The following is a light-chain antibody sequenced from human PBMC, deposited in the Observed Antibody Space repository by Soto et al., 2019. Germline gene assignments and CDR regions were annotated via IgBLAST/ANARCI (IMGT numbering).Light chain of an antibody. J-gene: IGKJ4*01. Sequence: DIQVTQSPSSLSASLGDRVSITCRASRDISNYLAWYQQKPGQVPRLLISGASTLHSGFPSRFSGSGSGKDFTLTITSLKPADIATYFCQKYDTDPLTVGGGTKVDIK. CDR2: GAS. CDR3: QKYDTDPLT. V-gene: IGKV1-27*01. CDR1: RDISNY.